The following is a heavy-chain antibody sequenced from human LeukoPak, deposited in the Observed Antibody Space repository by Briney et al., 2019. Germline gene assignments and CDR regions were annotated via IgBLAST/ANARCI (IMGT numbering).Heavy chain of an antibody. CDR1: GYSFTSQD. D-gene: IGHD2-2*02. Sequence: ASVKVSCKTSGYSFTSQDMHWVRQAPGQSLEWMGCINPGNGDTKYSQKFQGRVTITRDTSATTAYMELSSLRSDAMAVYYCTLYNSWGQGTLVTVSS. J-gene: IGHJ4*02. V-gene: IGHV1-3*01. CDR3: TLYNS. CDR2: INPGNGDT.